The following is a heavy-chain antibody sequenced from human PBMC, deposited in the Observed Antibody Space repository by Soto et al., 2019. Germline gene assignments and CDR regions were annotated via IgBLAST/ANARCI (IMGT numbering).Heavy chain of an antibody. CDR1: GFTFSSYG. Sequence: QVQLVESGGGVVQPGRSLRLSCAASGFTFSSYGMHWVRQAPGKGLEWVAVISYDGSNKYYADSVKGRFTISRDNSKNTLYLQMNSLRAEDTAVYYCARRGSGSYYDYWGQGTLVIVSS. V-gene: IGHV3-30*03. D-gene: IGHD1-26*01. J-gene: IGHJ4*02. CDR3: ARRGSGSYYDY. CDR2: ISYDGSNK.